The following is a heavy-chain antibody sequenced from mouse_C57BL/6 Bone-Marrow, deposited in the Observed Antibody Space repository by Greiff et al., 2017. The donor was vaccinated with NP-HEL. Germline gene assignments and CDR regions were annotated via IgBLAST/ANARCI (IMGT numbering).Heavy chain of an antibody. Sequence: VKLLESGPELVKPGASVKISCKASGYTFTDYYINWVKQRPGQGLEWIGWIFPGSGSTYYNEKFKGKATLTVDKSSSTAYMLLSSLTSEDSAVYFCARPDYYGSSPWFAYWGQGTLVTVSA. D-gene: IGHD1-1*01. V-gene: IGHV1-75*01. CDR2: IFPGSGST. CDR1: GYTFTDYY. CDR3: ARPDYYGSSPWFAY. J-gene: IGHJ3*01.